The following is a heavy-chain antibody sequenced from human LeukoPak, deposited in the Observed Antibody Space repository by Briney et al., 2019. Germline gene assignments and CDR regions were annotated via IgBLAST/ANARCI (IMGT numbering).Heavy chain of an antibody. V-gene: IGHV3-33*01. CDR3: AREGGFYSRYNWFDP. J-gene: IGHJ5*02. D-gene: IGHD4-11*01. Sequence: PGGSLRLSCAASGFTFSSYGMHWVRQAPGKGLEWVAVIWYDGSNKYYADSVKGRFTISRDNSKNTLYLQMNSLRAEDTAVYYCAREGGFYSRYNWFDPWGQGTLVTVSS. CDR2: IWYDGSNK. CDR1: GFTFSSYG.